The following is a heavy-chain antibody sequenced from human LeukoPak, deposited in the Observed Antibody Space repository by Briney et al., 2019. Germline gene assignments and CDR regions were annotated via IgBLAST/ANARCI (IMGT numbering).Heavy chain of an antibody. V-gene: IGHV3-21*01. Sequence: PGGSLRLSCAASGFTFSTYAMNWVRQAPGKGLEWVSSISSSSSYIYYADSVKGRFTISRDNAKNSLYLQMNSLRAEDTAVYYCASLFGVGDPPTRDYYYYGMDVWGQGTTVTVSS. J-gene: IGHJ6*02. D-gene: IGHD3-10*02. CDR1: GFTFSTYA. CDR3: ASLFGVGDPPTRDYYYYGMDV. CDR2: ISSSSSYI.